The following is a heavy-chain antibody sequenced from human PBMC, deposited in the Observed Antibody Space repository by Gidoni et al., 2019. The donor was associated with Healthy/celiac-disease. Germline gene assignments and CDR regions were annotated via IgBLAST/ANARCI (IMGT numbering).Heavy chain of an antibody. D-gene: IGHD2-2*03. V-gene: IGHV4-34*01. CDR2: INHSGST. J-gene: IGHJ4*02. Sequence: QVQLQQWGAGLLKPSETLSLTCAVYGGSFSGYYWSWIRQPPGKGLEWIGEINHSGSTNYNPSLKSRVTISVDTSKNQFSLKLSSVTAADTAVYYCARMDRPNPRAFPVDYWGQGTLVTVSS. CDR3: ARMDRPNPRAFPVDY. CDR1: GGSFSGYY.